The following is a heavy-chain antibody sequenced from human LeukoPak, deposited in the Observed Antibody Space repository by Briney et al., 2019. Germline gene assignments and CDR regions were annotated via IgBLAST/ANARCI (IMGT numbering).Heavy chain of an antibody. CDR1: GFIVSNDY. D-gene: IGHD5-12*01. J-gene: IGHJ3*02. CDR3: ANAGAGGQWLPEGDAFDI. V-gene: IGHV3-53*05. CDR2: IYRGGSK. Sequence: QPGGSLRLSCAASGFIVSNDYMSCVRLPPGKGLGWVSVIYRGGSKYYADSVKVRFTISRDNSKNTLYLQMNSLRAEDTAVYYCANAGAGGQWLPEGDAFDIWGQGTMVTVSS.